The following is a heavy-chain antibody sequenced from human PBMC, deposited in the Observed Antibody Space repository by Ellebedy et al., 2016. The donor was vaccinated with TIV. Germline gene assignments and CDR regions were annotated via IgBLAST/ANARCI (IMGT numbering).Heavy chain of an antibody. CDR3: ARRHYDSSGYYQFDY. CDR2: IYYSGST. Sequence: SETLSLXXTVSGGSISSYYWSWIRQHPGKGLEWIGYIYYSGSTYYNPSLKSRVTISVDTSKNQFSLKLSSVTAADAAVYYCARRHYDSSGYYQFDYWGQGTLVTVSS. D-gene: IGHD3-22*01. CDR1: GGSISSYY. J-gene: IGHJ4*02. V-gene: IGHV4-59*08.